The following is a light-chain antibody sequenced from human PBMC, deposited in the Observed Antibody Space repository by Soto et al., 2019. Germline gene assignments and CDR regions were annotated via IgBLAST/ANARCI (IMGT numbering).Light chain of an antibody. CDR2: DVS. CDR1: SSDVGAYIY. Sequence: QSALTQPRSVSGSPGQSVTISCTGTSSDVGAYIYVSWYQQDPGKAPKLMIYDVSKRPSGVPDRFSGSKSGNTASLTISGLHAEDEADYYCGAYAGSSLIFGGGTKLTVL. CDR3: GAYAGSSLI. V-gene: IGLV2-11*01. J-gene: IGLJ2*01.